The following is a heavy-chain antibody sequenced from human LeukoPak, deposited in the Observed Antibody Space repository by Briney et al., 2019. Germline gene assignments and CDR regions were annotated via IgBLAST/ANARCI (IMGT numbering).Heavy chain of an antibody. CDR3: AKAGAADYYYYGMDV. CDR2: INWNSGSI. D-gene: IGHD6-13*01. Sequence: GGSLRLSCAASGFTFDDYAMHWVRQAPGKGLEWVSGINWNSGSIAYADSVKGRFTISRDNAKNSLYLQMNSQRAEDTALYYCAKAGAADYYYYGMDVWGQGTTVIVSS. V-gene: IGHV3-9*01. CDR1: GFTFDDYA. J-gene: IGHJ6*02.